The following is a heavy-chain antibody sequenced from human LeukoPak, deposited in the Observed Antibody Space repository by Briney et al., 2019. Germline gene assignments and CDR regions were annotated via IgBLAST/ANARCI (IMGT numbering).Heavy chain of an antibody. D-gene: IGHD6-6*01. CDR1: GYGSTDYY. J-gene: IGHJ5*02. Sequence: ASLKVSCQASGYGSTDYYVHWIRQAPGQGLEWMGWINPSSGATIYAQKFQGRVTTTRDTFTTTAYMEIKSLVSHDTAVYYCARGWQINSSGGFVDPWGQGTLVTVSS. CDR2: INPSSGAT. V-gene: IGHV1-2*02. CDR3: ARGWQINSSGGFVDP.